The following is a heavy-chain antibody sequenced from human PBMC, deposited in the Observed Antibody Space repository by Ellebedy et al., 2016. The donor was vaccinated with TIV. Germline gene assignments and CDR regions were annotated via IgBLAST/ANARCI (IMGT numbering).Heavy chain of an antibody. D-gene: IGHD3-3*01. V-gene: IGHV3-7*03. CDR2: IKQDGSEK. Sequence: GESLKISCAASGFTFSSYAMSWVRQAPGKGLEWVANIKQDGSEKYYVDSVKGRFTISRDNAKNSLYLQMNSLRAEDTAVYYCARDVIFGVVIIVFDPWGQGTLVTVSS. CDR3: ARDVIFGVVIIVFDP. CDR1: GFTFSSYA. J-gene: IGHJ5*02.